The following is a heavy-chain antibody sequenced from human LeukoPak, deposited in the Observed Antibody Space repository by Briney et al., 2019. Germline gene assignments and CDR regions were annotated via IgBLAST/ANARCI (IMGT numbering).Heavy chain of an antibody. D-gene: IGHD6-13*01. CDR1: GDSFSSNSAA. Sequence: SQTLSLTCAISGDSFSSNSAAWNWIRQSPSRGLEWLGRTYYRSKWYNDYAVSVKSRITINPDTSKNQFSLQLNSVTPEDTAVYYCASGGSSSWYENWFDPWGQGTLVTVSS. V-gene: IGHV6-1*01. CDR3: ASGGSSSWYENWFDP. CDR2: TYYRSKWYN. J-gene: IGHJ5*02.